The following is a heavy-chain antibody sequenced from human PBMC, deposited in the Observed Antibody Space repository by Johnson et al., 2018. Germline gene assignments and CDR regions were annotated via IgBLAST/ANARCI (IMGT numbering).Heavy chain of an antibody. Sequence: EVQLVETGGGLGQPGRSLRLSCVASGFTFDDYAMHWVRQGPGKGLEWVSGISWNSGSIGYADSVKGRFTISRDNAKNSLHLQINSLRADDTALYYCAKDEHNKVTYSYYGMDVWGQGTTVTVSS. CDR1: GFTFDDYA. CDR3: AKDEHNKVTYSYYGMDV. CDR2: ISWNSGSI. V-gene: IGHV3-9*01. D-gene: IGHD2-21*02. J-gene: IGHJ6*02.